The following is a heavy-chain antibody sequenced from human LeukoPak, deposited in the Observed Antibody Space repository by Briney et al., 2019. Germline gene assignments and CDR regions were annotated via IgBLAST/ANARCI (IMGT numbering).Heavy chain of an antibody. V-gene: IGHV3-53*01. D-gene: IGHD1-26*01. Sequence: GGSLRLSCAASGFTFSREWMNWVRQAPGKGLEWVSVIYSGGSAYYADSVKGRFTISRDNSKNTLYLQMNSLRAEDTAVYYCARELGATDYWGQGTLVTVSS. CDR2: IYSGGSA. CDR3: ARELGATDY. J-gene: IGHJ4*02. CDR1: GFTFSREW.